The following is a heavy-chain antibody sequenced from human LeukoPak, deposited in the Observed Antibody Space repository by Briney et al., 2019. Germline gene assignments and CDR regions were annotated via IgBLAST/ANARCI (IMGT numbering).Heavy chain of an antibody. CDR2: ISGSGDST. CDR1: GFTVSFSSYG. V-gene: IGHV3-23*01. D-gene: IGHD6-13*01. J-gene: IGHJ4*02. CDR3: AKESSTIAAAGSGFDY. Sequence: PGGSLRLSCAASGFTVSFSSYGMSWVRQAPGKGLDWVSAISGSGDSTYYADSVKGRFTISRDNSKNTLNLQMNSLRAEDTAVYYCAKESSTIAAAGSGFDYWGQGTLVTVSS.